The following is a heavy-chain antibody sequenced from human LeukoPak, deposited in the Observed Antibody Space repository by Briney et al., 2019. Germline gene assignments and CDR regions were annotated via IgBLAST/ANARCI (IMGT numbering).Heavy chain of an antibody. J-gene: IGHJ4*02. D-gene: IGHD5-18*01. CDR2: IYSGGST. CDR3: VKVGYSYGYGDWNHFDY. V-gene: IGHV3-66*02. CDR1: GFTVSSNY. Sequence: GGSLRLSCAASGFTVSSNYMSWVRQAPGKGLEWVSIIYSGGSTYYADSLKGRFTISRDNSKNTLYLQMNRLKAEDTAVYFFVKVGYSYGYGDWNHFDYWGQGTLVTVSS.